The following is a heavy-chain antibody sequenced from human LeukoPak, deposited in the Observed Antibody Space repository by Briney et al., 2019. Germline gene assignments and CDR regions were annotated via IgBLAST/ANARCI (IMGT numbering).Heavy chain of an antibody. CDR2: VFDSGST. V-gene: IGHV4-59*01. Sequence: SETLSLTCSVSGASFSTNYWSWIRQPPARGLEWIGSVFDSGSTNYNPSLKSRVTISVDTSTKQFSLRMSSVTAADTAVYYCARLYQQSKWKYYYYYMDVWGEGSSVTVSS. J-gene: IGHJ6*03. CDR1: GASFSTNY. D-gene: IGHD1-1*01. CDR3: ARLYQQSKWKYYYYYMDV.